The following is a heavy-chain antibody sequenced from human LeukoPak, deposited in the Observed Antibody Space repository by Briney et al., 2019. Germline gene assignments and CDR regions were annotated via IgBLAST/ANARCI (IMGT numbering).Heavy chain of an antibody. CDR2: ISSSSSYI. V-gene: IGHV3-21*01. CDR1: GFTFSSYS. Sequence: GGSLRLSCAASGFTFSSYSMNWVRQAPRKGLEWVSSISSSSSYIYYADSVKGRFTISRDNAKNSLYLQMNSLRAEDTAVYYCARDLFGKSARAAAADHFDYWGQGTLVTVSS. D-gene: IGHD6-13*01. J-gene: IGHJ4*02. CDR3: ARDLFGKSARAAAADHFDY.